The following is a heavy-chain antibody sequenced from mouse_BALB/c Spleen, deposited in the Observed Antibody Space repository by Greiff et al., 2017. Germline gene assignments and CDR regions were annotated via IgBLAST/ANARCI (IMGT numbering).Heavy chain of an antibody. CDR1: GYTFSSYW. Sequence: QVQLQQSGADLMKPGASVKLSCKATGYTFSSYWIEWVRQRPGHGLEWIGEILPGSGSTNYNEKFKGKATFTADTSSNTAYMQLSSLTSEDSAVYYCARSITTVVATGDYWGQGTTLTVSS. D-gene: IGHD1-1*01. J-gene: IGHJ2*01. CDR3: ARSITTVVATGDY. CDR2: ILPGSGST. V-gene: IGHV1-9*01.